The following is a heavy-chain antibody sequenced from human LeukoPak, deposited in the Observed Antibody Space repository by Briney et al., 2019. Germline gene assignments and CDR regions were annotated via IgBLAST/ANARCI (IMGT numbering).Heavy chain of an antibody. Sequence: NPGGSLRLSCAASGFTFSDYYMSWIRQAPGKGLEWVSYISSSGSTKYYADCVKGRFTISRDNANNSLYLQMNRLRADDTAVYYCARRDVLIVTLDPWGQGTLVTVSS. CDR2: ISSSGSTK. V-gene: IGHV3-11*01. D-gene: IGHD3-16*02. CDR1: GFTFSDYY. J-gene: IGHJ5*02. CDR3: ARRDVLIVTLDP.